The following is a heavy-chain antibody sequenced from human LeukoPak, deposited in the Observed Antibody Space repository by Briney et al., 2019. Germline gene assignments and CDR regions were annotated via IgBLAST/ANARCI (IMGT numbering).Heavy chain of an antibody. Sequence: SGGSLRLSCAASQFVFSSYVIHWVRQAPGKGLEWVSSISSSSSYIYYADSVKGRFTISRDNAKNSLYLQMNSLRAEDTAVYYCARAASGTIYWGQGTLVTVSS. CDR2: ISSSSSYI. D-gene: IGHD1-26*01. CDR1: QFVFSSYV. J-gene: IGHJ4*02. V-gene: IGHV3-21*01. CDR3: ARAASGTIY.